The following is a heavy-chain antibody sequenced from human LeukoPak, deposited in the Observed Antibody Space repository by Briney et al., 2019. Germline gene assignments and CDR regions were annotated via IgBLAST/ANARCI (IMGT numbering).Heavy chain of an antibody. D-gene: IGHD3-10*01. CDR1: GGSFSGYY. CDR2: VYRTGNA. V-gene: IGHV4-34*01. CDR3: AKARGYGSGYFEY. J-gene: IGHJ4*02. Sequence: PSETLSLTCAVYGGSFSGYYWGWIRQPPGKGLEWIGVVYRTGNAYYNPSLKSRVTISIDTSKNQFSLNLTSVTAADTAVYFCAKARGYGSGYFEYWGQGILVPVSS.